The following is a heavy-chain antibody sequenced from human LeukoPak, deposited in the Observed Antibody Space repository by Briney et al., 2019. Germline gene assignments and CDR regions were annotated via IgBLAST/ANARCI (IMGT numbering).Heavy chain of an antibody. CDR1: GGTFSSYA. V-gene: IGHV1-69*13. J-gene: IGHJ5*02. CDR2: IIPIFGTA. CDR3: ARDWPLRSSGCPSGFDP. Sequence: GASVKVSCKASGGTFSSYAISWVRQAPGQGLEWVGGIIPIFGTANYAQKFQGRVTITADESTSTAYMELSSLRSEDTAVYYCARDWPLRSSGCPSGFDPWGQGTLVTVSS. D-gene: IGHD6-19*01.